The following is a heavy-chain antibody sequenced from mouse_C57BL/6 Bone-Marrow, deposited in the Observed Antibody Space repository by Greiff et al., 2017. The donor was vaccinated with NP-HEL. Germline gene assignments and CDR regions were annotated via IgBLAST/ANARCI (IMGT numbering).Heavy chain of an antibody. Sequence: VQLQQPGAELVKPGASVKMSCKASGYTFTSYWITWVKQRPGQGLEWIGDIYPGSGSTNYNEQFKSKATLTVDTSSSTAYMQLSSLTSEDSAVYYGARDGGWLTYSAMDYWGQGTSVTVSS. D-gene: IGHD2-3*01. CDR2: IYPGSGST. J-gene: IGHJ4*01. CDR3: ARDGGWLTYSAMDY. CDR1: GYTFTSYW. V-gene: IGHV1-55*01.